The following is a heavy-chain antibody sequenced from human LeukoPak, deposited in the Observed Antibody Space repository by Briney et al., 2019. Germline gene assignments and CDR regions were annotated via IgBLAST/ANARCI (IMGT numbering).Heavy chain of an antibody. CDR1: GFTFSSYS. Sequence: GGSLRLSCAASGFTFSSYSMNWVRQAPGKGLEWVSYISSSSSTIYYADSVKGRFTISRDNAKNSLYLQMNSLRAEDTAVYYCARPIVGATTGEEDAFDIWGQGTMVTVSS. D-gene: IGHD1-26*01. CDR2: ISSSSSTI. V-gene: IGHV3-48*04. J-gene: IGHJ3*02. CDR3: ARPIVGATTGEEDAFDI.